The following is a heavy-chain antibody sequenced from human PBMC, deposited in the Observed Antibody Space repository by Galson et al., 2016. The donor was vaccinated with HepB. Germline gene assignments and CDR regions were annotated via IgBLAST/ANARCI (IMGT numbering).Heavy chain of an antibody. CDR2: LSDSGGST. D-gene: IGHD2-2*01. Sequence: SLRLSCAASGFPFNTYAMTWVRQAPGKGLEWVSGLSDSGGSTDYTGSVKGRFTISRDNSKNTLYLQMNSLRAEDTAVYYCAKAQGPHHQMYHYFDYWGQGTLVTVSS. V-gene: IGHV3-23*01. CDR3: AKAQGPHHQMYHYFDY. J-gene: IGHJ4*02. CDR1: GFPFNTYA.